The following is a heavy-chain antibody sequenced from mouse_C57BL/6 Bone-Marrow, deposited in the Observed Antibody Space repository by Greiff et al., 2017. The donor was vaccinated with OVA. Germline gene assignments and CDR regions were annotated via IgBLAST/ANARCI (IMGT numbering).Heavy chain of an antibody. CDR3: ARSDSSGDAMDY. Sequence: VKVVESGPGLVAPSQSLSITCTVSGFSLTSYGVHWVRQPPGKGLEWLVVIWSDGSTTYNSALKSRLSISKDNSKSQVFLKMNSLQTDDTAMYYCARSDSSGDAMDYWGQGTSVTVSS. V-gene: IGHV2-6*03. J-gene: IGHJ4*01. D-gene: IGHD3-2*02. CDR2: IWSDGST. CDR1: GFSLTSYG.